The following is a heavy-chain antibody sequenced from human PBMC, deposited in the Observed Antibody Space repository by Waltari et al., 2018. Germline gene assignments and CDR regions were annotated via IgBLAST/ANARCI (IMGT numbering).Heavy chain of an antibody. V-gene: IGHV1-18*01. Sequence: QVQLVQAGAEVKRPGASVKVSCKASGFTFSSYGFSWVRQAPGQGLKWLGWISAHNGNTDYSKKFQGRVTMTTDTSTATVYMELRGLRSDDTAVFYCVRDLATSGMWYFEYWGQGTLVTVSS. CDR2: ISAHNGNT. J-gene: IGHJ4*02. CDR3: VRDLATSGMWYFEY. CDR1: GFTFSSYG. D-gene: IGHD1-1*01.